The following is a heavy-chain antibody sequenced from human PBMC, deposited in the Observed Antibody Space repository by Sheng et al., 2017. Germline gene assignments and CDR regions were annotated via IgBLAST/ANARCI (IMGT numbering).Heavy chain of an antibody. CDR2: IWYDGSNK. V-gene: IGHV3-33*01. Sequence: QVQLVESGGGVVQPGRSLRLSCAASGFTFSSYGMHWVRQAPGKGLEWVAVIWYDGSNKYYADSVKGRFTISRDNSKNTLYLQMNSLRAEDTAVYYCARAYGSGSYYIAYFFDYWGQGTLVTVSS. CDR3: ARAYGSGSYYIAYFFDY. CDR1: GFTFSSYG. J-gene: IGHJ4*02. D-gene: IGHD3-10*01.